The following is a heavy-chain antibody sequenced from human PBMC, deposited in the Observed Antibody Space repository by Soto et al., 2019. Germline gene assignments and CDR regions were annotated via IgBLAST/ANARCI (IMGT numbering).Heavy chain of an antibody. V-gene: IGHV4-39*01. CDR2: IYYSGST. CDR3: ARRGYYYGMDV. CDR1: GGSISSSSYY. D-gene: IGHD3-10*01. Sequence: PSETLSLTCTFSGGSISSSSYYWGWIRQPPGKGLEWTGSIYYSGSTYYNPSLKSRVTISVDTSKNQFSLKLSSVTAADTAVYYCARRGYYYGMDVWGQGTTVTVSS. J-gene: IGHJ6*02.